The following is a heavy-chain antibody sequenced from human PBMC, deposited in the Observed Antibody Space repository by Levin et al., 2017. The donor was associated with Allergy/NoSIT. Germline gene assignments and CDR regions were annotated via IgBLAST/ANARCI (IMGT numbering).Heavy chain of an antibody. J-gene: IGHJ3*02. V-gene: IGHV4-59*01. Sequence: PSETLSLTCTVSGGSFSSYYWSWIRQPPGKGLEWIGYIFYSGSTDYNPSLKSRVTISVDTSKNEFSLRLSSVTAADTAVYYCVGGPHCQPFAFEIWGQGTMVTVSS. CDR2: IFYSGST. CDR3: VGGPHCQPFAFEI. CDR1: GGSFSSYY. D-gene: IGHD2-2*01.